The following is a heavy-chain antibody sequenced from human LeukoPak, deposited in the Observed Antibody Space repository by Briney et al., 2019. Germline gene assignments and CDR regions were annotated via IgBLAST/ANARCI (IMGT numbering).Heavy chain of an antibody. J-gene: IGHJ4*02. Sequence: GGSLRLSCAASGFTFSSYSMNWVRQAPGKGLEWVSSISSRRNYIYYADSVKGQFTISRENAKNSLYLQMNSLRAEDTAVYYCARDLGAVAEKFDYWGQGTLVTVSS. V-gene: IGHV3-21*01. CDR2: ISSRRNYI. CDR1: GFTFSSYS. CDR3: ARDLGAVAEKFDY. D-gene: IGHD6-19*01.